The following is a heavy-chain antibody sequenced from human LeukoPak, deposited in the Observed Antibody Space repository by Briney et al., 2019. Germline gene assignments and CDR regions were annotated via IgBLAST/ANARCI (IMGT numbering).Heavy chain of an antibody. CDR3: ARDSRYDSNPDSRRVDI. Sequence: APVKVSCKASGYTFTSYGISWVRQAPGQGLEWMGWISAYNGNTNYAQKLQGRVTMTTDTSTSTAYMELRSLRSDDTAVYYCARDSRYDSNPDSRRVDIWGQGTMVTVSS. CDR2: ISAYNGNT. J-gene: IGHJ3*02. D-gene: IGHD3-22*01. V-gene: IGHV1-18*01. CDR1: GYTFTSYG.